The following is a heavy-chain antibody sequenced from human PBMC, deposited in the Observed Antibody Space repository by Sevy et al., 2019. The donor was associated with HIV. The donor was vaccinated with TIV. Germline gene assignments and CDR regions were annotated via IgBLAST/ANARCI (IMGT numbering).Heavy chain of an antibody. CDR2: ISNSSNYI. CDR1: GFTFSIYS. D-gene: IGHD6-19*01. J-gene: IGHJ3*02. V-gene: IGHV3-21*06. Sequence: GGSLRLSCAASGFTFSIYSMNWVHQAPGKGLEWVSSISNSSNYIYYADSVKGRFTISRDNAKNSLYLQMNSLRAEDTAVYYCAIDLTIAVATWEAFDIWGQGTMVTVSS. CDR3: AIDLTIAVATWEAFDI.